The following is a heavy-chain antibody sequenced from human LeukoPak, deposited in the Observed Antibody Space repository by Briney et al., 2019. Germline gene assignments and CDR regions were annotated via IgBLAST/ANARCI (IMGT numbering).Heavy chain of an antibody. D-gene: IGHD2-2*01. V-gene: IGHV3-9*01. J-gene: IGHJ4*02. Sequence: GGSLRLSCAASGFTFDDYAMHWVRQAPGKGLEWVSGISWNSGSIGYADSVKGRFTISRDNAKNSLYLQMNSLRAEDTAVYYCARDGGSAMPFDYWGQGTLVTVSS. CDR3: ARDGGSAMPFDY. CDR1: GFTFDDYA. CDR2: ISWNSGSI.